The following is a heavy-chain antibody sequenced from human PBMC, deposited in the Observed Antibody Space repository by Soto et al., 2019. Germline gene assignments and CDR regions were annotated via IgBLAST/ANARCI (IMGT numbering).Heavy chain of an antibody. CDR2: IYYSWST. Sequence: PSEALSLTFTGSGGPVRSVNHYLSWLRQPPGKGLDRIGYIYYSWSTNYNPSLESRDPIQVDTSKNQFSLKLSSVTAADTAVYYCERGGIVVVRAAIYYYAMDVWGQGTPVTVSS. CDR3: ERGGIVVVRAAIYYYAMDV. J-gene: IGHJ6*02. CDR1: GGPVRSVNHY. V-gene: IGHV4-61*01. D-gene: IGHD2-2*01.